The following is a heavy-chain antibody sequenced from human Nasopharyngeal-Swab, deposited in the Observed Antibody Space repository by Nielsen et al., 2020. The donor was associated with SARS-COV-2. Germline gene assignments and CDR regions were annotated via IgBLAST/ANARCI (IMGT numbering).Heavy chain of an antibody. Sequence: AAVKVSCKASGYTFTGYYRHWVRQGPGQGLEWMGRINPNSGGTNYAQKFQGRVTMTRDTSISTAYMELSRLRSDDTAVYYCARGMGGVVVVAAMELDYWGQGTLVTVSS. V-gene: IGHV1-2*06. CDR1: GYTFTGYY. CDR2: INPNSGGT. D-gene: IGHD2-15*01. CDR3: ARGMGGVVVVAAMELDY. J-gene: IGHJ4*02.